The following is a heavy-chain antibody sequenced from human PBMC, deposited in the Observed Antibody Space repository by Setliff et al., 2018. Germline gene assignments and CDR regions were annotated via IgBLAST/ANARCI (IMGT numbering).Heavy chain of an antibody. J-gene: IGHJ5*02. CDR1: GGSFSGYY. D-gene: IGHD2-15*01. CDR3: ARLYIVVVVAATPAWFDP. CDR2: INHSGST. Sequence: SETLSLTCAVYGGSFSGYYWSWIRQPPGKGLEWIGEINHSGSTNYNPSLKSRVTISVDTSKNQFSLKLSSVTAADTAVYYCARLYIVVVVAATPAWFDPWGQGTLVTVSS. V-gene: IGHV4-34*01.